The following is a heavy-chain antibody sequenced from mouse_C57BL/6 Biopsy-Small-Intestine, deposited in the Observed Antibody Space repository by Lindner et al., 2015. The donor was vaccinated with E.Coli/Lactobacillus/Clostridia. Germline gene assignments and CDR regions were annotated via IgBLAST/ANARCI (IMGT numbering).Heavy chain of an antibody. CDR3: ACAYCGGDCHRGHYYTMAV. CDR2: FIPIFRTA. CDR1: GGTFSSYT. Sequence: SVKVSCKASGGTFSSYTFGWVRQAPGQGLEWLGGFIPIFRTATYAQNSQGRVTITADESTSTVYLEMSSLRSDDTAVYYCACAYCGGDCHRGHYYTMAVWGQGTTVTVSS. V-gene: IGHV1-69*02. D-gene: IGHD1-2*01. J-gene: IGHJ1*01.